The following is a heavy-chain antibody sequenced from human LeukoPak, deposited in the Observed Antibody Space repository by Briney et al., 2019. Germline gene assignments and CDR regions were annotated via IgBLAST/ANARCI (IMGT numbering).Heavy chain of an antibody. J-gene: IGHJ4*02. CDR2: IWHDGSNK. D-gene: IGHD3-22*01. Sequence: PGRSLRLSCAASGFTFSSYGMHWVRQAPGKGLECVTVIWHDGSNKYYADSVKGRFTISRDNSKNTLYLQMNSLRAEDTAVYYCAKDPRRPHYYYGSSGYPNYFDYWGQGTLVTVSS. CDR1: GFTFSSYG. CDR3: AKDPRRPHYYYGSSGYPNYFDY. V-gene: IGHV3-33*06.